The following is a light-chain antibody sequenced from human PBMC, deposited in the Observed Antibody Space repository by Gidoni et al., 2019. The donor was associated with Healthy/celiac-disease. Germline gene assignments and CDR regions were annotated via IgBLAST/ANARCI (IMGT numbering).Light chain of an antibody. Sequence: QSVLTQPPSVSGAPGQRVTISCTGSSSNIGAGYDVHWYPQLPGTAPKLLIYGNTNRPSGVPERFSGSKSGTSASLAITGLQTEDEADYYCQSYDSSLSGSEVVFGGGTKVTAL. CDR1: SSNIGAGYD. V-gene: IGLV1-40*01. J-gene: IGLJ2*01. CDR3: QSYDSSLSGSEVV. CDR2: GNT.